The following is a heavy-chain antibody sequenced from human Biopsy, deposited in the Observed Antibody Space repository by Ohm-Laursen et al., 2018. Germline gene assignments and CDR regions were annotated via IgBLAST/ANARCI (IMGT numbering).Heavy chain of an antibody. V-gene: IGHV1-8*01. CDR1: GYTFTSYD. J-gene: IGHJ5*02. D-gene: IGHD1-7*01. Sequence: ASVKVSCKASGYTFTSYDITWVRQASGQGPEWIGWLNPVSGNSNVGQKFRGRVTVTSDTSISTAYMELSGLTSDDTATYYCGRAVRNQLLTDPWGQGTLVTVTS. CDR3: GRAVRNQLLTDP. CDR2: LNPVSGNS.